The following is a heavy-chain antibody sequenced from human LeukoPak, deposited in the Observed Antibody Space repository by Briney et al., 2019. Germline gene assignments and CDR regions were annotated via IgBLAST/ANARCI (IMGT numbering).Heavy chain of an antibody. CDR1: GYTFTGYY. J-gene: IGHJ4*02. D-gene: IGHD5-18*01. Sequence: ASVKVSCKASGYTFTGYYMHWVRQAPGQGLEWMGIITPSGDSTSYAQKFQGRVTMTRDMSTSTVYMELSSLRSEDTAVYYCARSYSYGSETDFWGQGTLVTVSS. CDR2: ITPSGDST. V-gene: IGHV1-46*01. CDR3: ARSYSYGSETDF.